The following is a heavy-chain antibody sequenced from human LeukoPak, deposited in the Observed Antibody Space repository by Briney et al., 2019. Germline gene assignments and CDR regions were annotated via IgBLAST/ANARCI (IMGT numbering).Heavy chain of an antibody. CDR1: GGSISTYY. Sequence: SETLSLTCTVSGGSISTYYWSWIRQPPGKGLEWIGYIHSSGSTDYNPSLKSRVTISVDTSKNQFSLKLSSVTAADTAVYYCAIGTWLQLPRLWGQGTLVTVSS. CDR3: AIGTWLQLPRL. CDR2: IHSSGST. V-gene: IGHV4-59*01. J-gene: IGHJ4*02. D-gene: IGHD5-24*01.